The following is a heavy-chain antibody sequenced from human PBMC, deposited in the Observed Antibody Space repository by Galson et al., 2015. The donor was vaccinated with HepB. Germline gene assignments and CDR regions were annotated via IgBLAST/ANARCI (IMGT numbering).Heavy chain of an antibody. CDR3: ARVPHYYDSSGYFY. J-gene: IGHJ4*02. D-gene: IGHD3-22*01. Sequence: SVKVSCKASGGTFSSYAISWVRQAPGQGLEWMGGIIPIFGTANYAQKFQGRVTITADESTSTAYMELSSLRSEDTAVYYCARVPHYYDSSGYFYWGQGTLVTVSS. CDR1: GGTFSSYA. CDR2: IIPIFGTA. V-gene: IGHV1-69*13.